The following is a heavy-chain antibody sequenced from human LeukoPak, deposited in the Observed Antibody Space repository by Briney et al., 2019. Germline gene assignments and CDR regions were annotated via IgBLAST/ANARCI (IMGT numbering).Heavy chain of an antibody. Sequence: SETLSLTCTVSGYSISSGYYWGWIRQPPGKGLEWIGEINHSGSTNYNPSLRSRVTISVDMSKEQFSLNLRSVTAADTAVYYWVGESDDYSYMDVWGEGTTVTVSS. CDR3: VGESDDYSYMDV. J-gene: IGHJ6*03. V-gene: IGHV4-38-2*02. CDR2: INHSGST. CDR1: GYSISSGYY.